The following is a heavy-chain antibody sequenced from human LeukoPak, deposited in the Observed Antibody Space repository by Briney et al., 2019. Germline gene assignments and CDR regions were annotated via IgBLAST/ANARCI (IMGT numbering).Heavy chain of an antibody. Sequence: GGSLGLFCTASGFTYGDYAMSWFRGAPAKGLVGGGFIRRKAYGRTTEYAAYVKRRFTISRDDSKSIAYLQMNSLKTEDTAVYYCTRDRRQYYDFWTGGYYFDYWGQGTLVTVSS. D-gene: IGHD3-3*01. CDR3: TRDRRQYYDFWTGGYYFDY. J-gene: IGHJ4*02. CDR1: GFTYGDYA. V-gene: IGHV3-49*03. CDR2: IRRKAYGRTT.